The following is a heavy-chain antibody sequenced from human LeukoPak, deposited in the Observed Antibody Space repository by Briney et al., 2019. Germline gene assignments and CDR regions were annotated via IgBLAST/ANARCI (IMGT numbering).Heavy chain of an antibody. CDR3: AKAIGYSSGWTPFDY. J-gene: IGHJ4*02. CDR2: IKQDGSEK. V-gene: IGHV3-7*03. D-gene: IGHD6-19*01. Sequence: GGSLRLSCAASGFTFSSYWMSWVRQAPGKGLEWVANIKQDGSEKYYVDSVKGRFTISRDNAKNSLYLQMNSLRAEDTALYYCAKAIGYSSGWTPFDYWGQGTLVTVSS. CDR1: GFTFSSYW.